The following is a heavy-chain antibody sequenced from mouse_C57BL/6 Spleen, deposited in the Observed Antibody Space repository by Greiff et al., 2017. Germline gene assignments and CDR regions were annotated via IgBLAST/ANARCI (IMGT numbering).Heavy chain of an antibody. V-gene: IGHV3-6*01. Sequence: EVQLVESGPGLVKPSPSLSLTCSVTGYSITSGYYWNWIRQVPGNKLEWMGYISYDGSNNYNPSLKNRISITRDTSKNQFFLKLNSVTTEDTATYYGARGPAYLDYWGQGTTLTVSS. CDR3: ARGPAYLDY. CDR2: ISYDGSN. CDR1: GYSITSGYY. J-gene: IGHJ2*01.